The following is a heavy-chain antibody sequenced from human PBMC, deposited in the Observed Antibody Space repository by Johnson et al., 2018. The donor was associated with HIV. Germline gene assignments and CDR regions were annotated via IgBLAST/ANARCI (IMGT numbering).Heavy chain of an antibody. CDR1: GFTFSSYA. CDR2: ISYDGSNK. CDR3: AGQVRAFDI. J-gene: IGHJ3*02. D-gene: IGHD6-19*01. V-gene: IGHV3-30*04. Sequence: QVQLVESGGGVVQPGRSLRLSCEASGFTFSSYAMHWVRQAPGKGLEWVAVISYDGSNKYYAESVKGRFTISRDNSMHTMYLQMNSLRAEDTAVYYCAGQVRAFDIWGQGTKVTVSS.